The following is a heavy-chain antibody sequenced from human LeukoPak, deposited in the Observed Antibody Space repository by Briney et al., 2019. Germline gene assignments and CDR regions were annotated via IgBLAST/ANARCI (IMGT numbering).Heavy chain of an antibody. V-gene: IGHV3-33*06. Sequence: PGRSLRLSCAASGFTFRSYGMQWVRQAPGKGLEWVALIWNDGSNQYYADSVKGRFTISRDNTKNILYLQMNSLRAEDTAVYSCAKAGPRYSGTWDDYYYYMDVWGKGTMVTVSS. D-gene: IGHD6-13*01. CDR1: GFTFRSYG. CDR2: IWNDGSNQ. J-gene: IGHJ6*03. CDR3: AKAGPRYSGTWDDYYYYMDV.